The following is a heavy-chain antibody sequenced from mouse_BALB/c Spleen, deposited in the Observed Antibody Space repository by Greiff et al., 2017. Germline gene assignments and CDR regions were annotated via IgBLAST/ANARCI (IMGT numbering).Heavy chain of an antibody. D-gene: IGHD2-14*01. CDR3: TSYYRYDKYFDV. Sequence: EVKVEESGGGLVQPGGSMKLSCVASGFTFSNYWMNWVRQSPEKGLEWVAEIRLKSNNYATHYAESVKGRFTISRDDSKSSVYLQMNNLRAEDTGIYYCTSYYRYDKYFDVWGAGTTVTVSS. V-gene: IGHV6-6*02. J-gene: IGHJ1*01. CDR1: GFTFSNYW. CDR2: IRLKSNNYAT.